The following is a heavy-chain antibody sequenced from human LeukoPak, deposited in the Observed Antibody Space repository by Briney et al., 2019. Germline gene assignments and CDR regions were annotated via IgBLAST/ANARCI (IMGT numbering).Heavy chain of an antibody. J-gene: IGHJ6*03. V-gene: IGHV1-24*01. CDR1: GYTLTELS. CDR2: FDPEDGET. CDR3: ATLLTIRTPGAVAMRYYYYMDV. D-gene: IGHD6-19*01. Sequence: GASVKVSCKVSGYTLTELSMHWVRQAPGKGLEWMGGFDPEDGETIYAQKFQGRVTMTEDTSTDTAYMELSSLRSEDTAVYYCATLLTIRTPGAVAMRYYYYMDVWGKGTTVTVSS.